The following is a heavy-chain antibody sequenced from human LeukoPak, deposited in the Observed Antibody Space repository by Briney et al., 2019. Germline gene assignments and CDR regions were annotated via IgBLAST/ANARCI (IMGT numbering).Heavy chain of an antibody. CDR2: VSDGGRT. CDR1: GGSITSYY. V-gene: IGHV4-59*01. D-gene: IGHD1-14*01. CDR3: ARASTTFDD. Sequence: SETLSLTCSVSGGSITSYYWSWIRQPPGKGLEWIGHVSDGGRTNYSPSLRSRVSISVDTSKNQFSLKLNSVTAADTSVYFCARASTTFDDWGQGTLVTVSS. J-gene: IGHJ4*02.